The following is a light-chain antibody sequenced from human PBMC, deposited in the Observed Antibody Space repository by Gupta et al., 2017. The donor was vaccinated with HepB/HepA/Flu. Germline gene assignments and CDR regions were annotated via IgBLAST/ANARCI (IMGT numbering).Light chain of an antibody. CDR2: DVT. CDR3: CSYGGNTTLI. Sequence: QFALTRPAPVPGFPGQSFPFPSTGTSSDVGRYNLVSWYQQHPGKAPKLMIYDVTKRPSGVSNRFSGSKSGNSASLTISGLQAEDEADYHCCSYGGNTTLIFGGGTKLTVL. J-gene: IGLJ2*01. CDR1: SSDVGRYNL. V-gene: IGLV2-23*02.